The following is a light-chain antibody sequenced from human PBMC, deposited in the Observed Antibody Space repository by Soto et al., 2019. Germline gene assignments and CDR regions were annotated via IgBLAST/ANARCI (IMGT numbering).Light chain of an antibody. CDR3: HHYHGGFWVA. V-gene: IGKV3-20*01. CDR2: GAS. CDR1: QSITSS. Sequence: EIVLTQSPYTLSSSPGDRATLSCRASQSITSSLAWYQQKPGQPPRLLISGASRWDSGIPDRFSGSGSGTDNSRPIISPMPEDDAPTYCHHYHGGFWVAFGQGTRLEIK. J-gene: IGKJ5*01.